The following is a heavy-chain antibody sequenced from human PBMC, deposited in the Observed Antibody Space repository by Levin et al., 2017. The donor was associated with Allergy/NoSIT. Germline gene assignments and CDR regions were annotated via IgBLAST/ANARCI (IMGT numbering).Heavy chain of an antibody. J-gene: IGHJ4*02. V-gene: IGHV3-30*04. Sequence: SCAASGFTFSSYAMHWVRQAPGKGLEWVAVISYDGSNKYYADSVKGRFTISRDNSKNTLYLQMNSLRAEDTAVYYCARDDTDIVVVVAATGGPDYWGQGTLVTVSS. D-gene: IGHD2-15*01. CDR2: ISYDGSNK. CDR1: GFTFSSYA. CDR3: ARDDTDIVVVVAATGGPDY.